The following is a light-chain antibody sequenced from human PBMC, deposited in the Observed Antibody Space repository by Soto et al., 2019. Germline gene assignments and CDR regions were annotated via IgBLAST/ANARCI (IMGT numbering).Light chain of an antibody. Sequence: EIVLTQSPGTLSLSPGERATLSCRASQSGSSDYLVWYHQKPGQAPRLLIYGASSRATSIPDRFSGSGSGTDFTLTISRLEPEDFAVYYCQQYGSSITFGQGTRLEI. J-gene: IGKJ5*01. CDR2: GAS. V-gene: IGKV3-20*01. CDR3: QQYGSSIT. CDR1: QSGSSDY.